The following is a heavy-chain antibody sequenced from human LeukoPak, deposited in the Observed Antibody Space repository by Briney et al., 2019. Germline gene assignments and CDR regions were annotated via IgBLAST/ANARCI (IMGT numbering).Heavy chain of an antibody. J-gene: IGHJ4*02. CDR3: ASSMVRGVIITRGYFDY. V-gene: IGHV1-3*01. Sequence: ASVKVSCKASGSTFTSYAMHWVRQAPGQRLEWLGWINAGNGNTKYSQKFQGRVTITRDTSASTAYMELSSLRSEDTAVYYCASSMVRGVIITRGYFDYWGQGTLVTVSS. CDR1: GSTFTSYA. CDR2: INAGNGNT. D-gene: IGHD3-10*01.